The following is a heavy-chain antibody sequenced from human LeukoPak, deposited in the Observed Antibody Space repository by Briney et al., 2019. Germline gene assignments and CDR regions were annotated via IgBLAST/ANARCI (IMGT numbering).Heavy chain of an antibody. D-gene: IGHD3-10*01. CDR3: AKEGDSNYFDS. V-gene: IGHV3-30*04. CDR1: GFTFSSYG. Sequence: GGSLRLSRSASGFTFSSYGMHWVRQAPGKGLEWVAVISYDGSNKFYVDSVKGRFTISRDNSKHTLYLQMNSLRADDTAVYYCAKEGDSNYFDSWGQGTLVTVSS. J-gene: IGHJ4*02. CDR2: ISYDGSNK.